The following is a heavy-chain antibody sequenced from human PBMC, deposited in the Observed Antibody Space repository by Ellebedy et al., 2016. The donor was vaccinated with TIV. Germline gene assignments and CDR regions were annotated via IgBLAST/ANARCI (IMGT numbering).Heavy chain of an antibody. J-gene: IGHJ4*02. D-gene: IGHD3-10*01. V-gene: IGHV1-2*02. CDR3: AREGSNSGSSYDF. CDR1: RYTFTGYY. CDR2: INPSSADS. Sequence: AASVKVSCKAARYTFTGYYIHWVRQAPGQGLEWMEWINPSSADSNYAQNFQGRVTMTRDTSVSTAYMELSSLRSDDTAVYYCAREGSNSGSSYDFWGQGTLVTVSS.